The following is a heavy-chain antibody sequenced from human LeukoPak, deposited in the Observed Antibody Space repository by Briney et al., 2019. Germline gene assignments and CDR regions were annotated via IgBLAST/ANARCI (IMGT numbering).Heavy chain of an antibody. J-gene: IGHJ4*02. V-gene: IGHV3-66*01. Sequence: GGSLRLSCAASGFTVSSNYMSWVRQAPGKGLEWVSVIYSCGSTYYADSVKGRFTISRDNSKNTLYLQMNSLRAEDTAVYYCAGVWSPSYTSSWPYYFDYWGQGTLVTVSS. CDR2: IYSCGST. D-gene: IGHD6-13*01. CDR3: AGVWSPSYTSSWPYYFDY. CDR1: GFTVSSNY.